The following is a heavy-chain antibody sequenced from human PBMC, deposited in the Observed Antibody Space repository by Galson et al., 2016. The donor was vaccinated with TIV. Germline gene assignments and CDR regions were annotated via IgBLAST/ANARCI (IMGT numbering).Heavy chain of an antibody. CDR3: TRDLGRRREY. Sequence: SVKVSCKASGYTFTTYYIHWVRQAPGQGLEWMGVIDPSGGGTTYAQKFQARVTMTRDTSTSTVYMGLSSLKSEETAVYYCTRDLGRRREYWGQGTLVTVSS. V-gene: IGHV1-46*01. J-gene: IGHJ4*02. D-gene: IGHD1-26*01. CDR1: GYTFTTYY. CDR2: IDPSGGGT.